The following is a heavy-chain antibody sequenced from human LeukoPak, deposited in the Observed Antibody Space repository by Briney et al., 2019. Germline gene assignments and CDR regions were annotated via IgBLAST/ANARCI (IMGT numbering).Heavy chain of an antibody. CDR2: IYHSGST. J-gene: IGHJ4*02. CDR1: GGSISSSNW. Sequence: SETLSLTCAVSGGSISSSNWWSWVRPPPGKGLEWIGEIYHSGSTNYNPSLKSRVTISLDTSKNQFSLNLSSVTAADTAVYYCARRNSYDGHYDYWGQGTLVTVSS. V-gene: IGHV4-4*02. D-gene: IGHD3-22*01. CDR3: ARRNSYDGHYDY.